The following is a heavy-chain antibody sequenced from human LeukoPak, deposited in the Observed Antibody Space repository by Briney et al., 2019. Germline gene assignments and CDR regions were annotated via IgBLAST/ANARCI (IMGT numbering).Heavy chain of an antibody. CDR1: GFTFGDYA. CDR3: TVYYYDSSGYLGY. J-gene: IGHJ4*02. CDR2: IRSKAYGGTT. Sequence: PGGSLRLSCTASGFTFGDYAMSWVRQAPGKGLEWVGFIRSKAYGGTTEYAASVKGRFTISRDDSKSIAYLQMNSLKTEDTAVYFCTVYYYDSSGYLGYWGQGTLVTVSS. V-gene: IGHV3-49*04. D-gene: IGHD3-22*01.